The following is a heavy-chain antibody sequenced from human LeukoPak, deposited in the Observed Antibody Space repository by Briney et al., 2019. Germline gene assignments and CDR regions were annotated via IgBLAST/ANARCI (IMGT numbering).Heavy chain of an antibody. CDR1: GYIFTNYD. D-gene: IGHD2-15*01. Sequence: ASVKVSCKASGYIFTNYDINWVRQATGQGLEWMGWMNPDSGNTGYAEKFQGRVTMTRNTSITTAYMELSSLRYEDTAVYYCATGGRPQTYSRRSYFDHWGQGTLVTVSS. CDR2: MNPDSGNT. V-gene: IGHV1-8*01. CDR3: ATGGRPQTYSRRSYFDH. J-gene: IGHJ4*02.